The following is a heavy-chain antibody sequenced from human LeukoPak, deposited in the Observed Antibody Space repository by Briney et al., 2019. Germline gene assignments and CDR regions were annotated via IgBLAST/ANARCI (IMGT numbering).Heavy chain of an antibody. CDR1: GFTFSSYS. Sequence: GGSLRLSCAASGFTFSSYSMNWVRQAPGKGLEWVSSISSSSSYIYYADSVKGRFTISRDNAKNSLYLQMNSLRAEDTAVYYCASPRGSYFLKAEYFQHWGQGTLVTVSS. V-gene: IGHV3-21*01. CDR3: ASPRGSYFLKAEYFQH. J-gene: IGHJ1*01. D-gene: IGHD1-26*01. CDR2: ISSSSSYI.